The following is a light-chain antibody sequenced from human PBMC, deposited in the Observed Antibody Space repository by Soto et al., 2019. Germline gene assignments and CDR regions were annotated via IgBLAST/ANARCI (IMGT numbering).Light chain of an antibody. Sequence: EIVWTQAPGTLFVSPGGRATPPCRASQSVSTNLVWYQQKPGQAPRLLIYGASTRATGVPGRFSGTGSGTEFTIAFSSQRLEESAVQSSQQYDHWWRVSPGDKVEIK. CDR3: QQYDHWWR. CDR2: GAS. J-gene: IGKJ1*01. V-gene: IGKV3-15*01. CDR1: QSVSTN.